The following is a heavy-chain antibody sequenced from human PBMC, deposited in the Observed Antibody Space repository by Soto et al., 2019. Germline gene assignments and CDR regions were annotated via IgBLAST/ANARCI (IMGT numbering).Heavy chain of an antibody. CDR2: ISGSGGST. Sequence: EVQLLESGGGLVQPGGSLRLSCAASGFTFSSYAMSWVRQAPEKGLEWVSGISGSGGSTYYADSVKGRFTISRDNSKNTLYLQMNSLRAEDTAVYYCATRYCSSISCPDYWGQGTLVTVSS. CDR1: GFTFSSYA. J-gene: IGHJ4*02. D-gene: IGHD2-2*01. V-gene: IGHV3-23*01. CDR3: ATRYCSSISCPDY.